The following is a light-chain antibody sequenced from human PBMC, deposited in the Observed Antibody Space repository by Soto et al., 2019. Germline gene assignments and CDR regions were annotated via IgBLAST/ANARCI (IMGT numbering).Light chain of an antibody. J-gene: IGKJ1*01. Sequence: AIQMTQSPSSLSASVGDRVTITCRASQGIRTGAGWYQQKPGKAPKLLIYAASSLQSGVPSRFSGSGSGTDFTLTISSLQPEDFAASYCLQDYNYPRTVGQGNKVEIK. CDR2: AAS. V-gene: IGKV1-6*01. CDR3: LQDYNYPRT. CDR1: QGIRTG.